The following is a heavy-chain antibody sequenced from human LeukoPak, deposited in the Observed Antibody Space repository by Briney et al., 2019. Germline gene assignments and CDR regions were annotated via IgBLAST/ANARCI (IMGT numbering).Heavy chain of an antibody. D-gene: IGHD1-26*01. CDR1: GGSISSYY. V-gene: IGHV4-59*01. Sequence: SETLSLTCTVSGGSISSYYWSWIRQPPGKGLEWIGNIYYSGSTNYNPTLKSRVTISVDTSKNQFSLKLSSVTAADTAVYYCARDPYGAVGDDYWGQGTLVTVSS. J-gene: IGHJ4*02. CDR2: IYYSGST. CDR3: ARDPYGAVGDDY.